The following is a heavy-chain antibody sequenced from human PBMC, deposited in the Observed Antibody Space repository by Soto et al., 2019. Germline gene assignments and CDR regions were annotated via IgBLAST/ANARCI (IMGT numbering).Heavy chain of an antibody. CDR1: GFTFSSYA. D-gene: IGHD3-22*01. V-gene: IGHV3-33*01. Sequence: GGSLRLSCAASGFTFSSYAMHWVRQAPGKGLEWVGFIWYDGSNTFYAESVKGRFTISRDNSKNTVYLQINALRAEDTAVYYCARGDGDYYDGNGYLGWHWGQGTLVTVSS. CDR2: IWYDGSNT. CDR3: ARGDGDYYDGNGYLGWH. J-gene: IGHJ4*02.